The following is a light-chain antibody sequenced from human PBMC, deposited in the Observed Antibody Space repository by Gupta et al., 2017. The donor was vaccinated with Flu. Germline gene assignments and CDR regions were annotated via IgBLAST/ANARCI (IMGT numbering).Light chain of an antibody. J-gene: IGLJ1*01. CDR2: EVS. Sequence: QSALTQPASVSRSPGQSIAISCTGTSSDVGGYSYVSWYQQHPGKAPKLMIYEVSNRPSGVSNRFSGSKSGNTASLTISGLQAEDEADYYCNSYTTGSTYVFGTGTKVTVL. CDR1: SSDVGGYSY. V-gene: IGLV2-14*01. CDR3: NSYTTGSTYV.